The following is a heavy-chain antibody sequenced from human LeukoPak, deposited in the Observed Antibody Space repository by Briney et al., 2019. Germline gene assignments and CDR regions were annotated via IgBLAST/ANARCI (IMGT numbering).Heavy chain of an antibody. V-gene: IGHV4-61*09. CDR2: IYTSGTT. J-gene: IGHJ5*02. CDR1: GGSISSGSYY. D-gene: IGHD3-3*01. Sequence: SETLSLTCTVSGGSISSGSYYWSWIRQPAGKGLEWIGHIYTSGTTNYNSSLKSRVTISVDTSKKQFSLKLSSVTAADTAVYYCAGQNDFWSGYFGNWFDPWGQGTLVTVSS. CDR3: AGQNDFWSGYFGNWFDP.